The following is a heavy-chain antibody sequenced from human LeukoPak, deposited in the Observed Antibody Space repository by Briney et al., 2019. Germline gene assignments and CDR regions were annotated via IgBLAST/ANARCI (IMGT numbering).Heavy chain of an antibody. CDR3: AKDITTTMSIVQH. CDR1: GFTFDDYA. CDR2: ISWNSGSI. J-gene: IGHJ1*01. V-gene: IGHV3-9*01. Sequence: GGSLRLSCAASGFTFDDYAMHWVRQAPGKGLEWVSGISWNSGSIGYADSVKGRFTISRDNAKNSLYLQMNSLRAEDTALYYCAKDITTTMSIVQHWGQGTLVTVSS. D-gene: IGHD6-6*01.